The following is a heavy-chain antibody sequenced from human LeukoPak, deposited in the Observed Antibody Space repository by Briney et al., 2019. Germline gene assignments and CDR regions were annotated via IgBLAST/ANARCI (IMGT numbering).Heavy chain of an antibody. CDR2: INHSGST. J-gene: IGHJ1*01. CDR3: ASDYYCSSTSCRAAEYFQH. D-gene: IGHD2-2*01. V-gene: IGHV4-34*01. Sequence: PSETLSLTCAVYGGSFSGYYWSWIRQPPGKGLEWIGEINHSGSTNYNPSLKSRVTISVDTSKNQFSLKLSSVTAADTVVYYCASDYYCSSTSCRAAEYFQHWGQGTLVTVSS. CDR1: GGSFSGYY.